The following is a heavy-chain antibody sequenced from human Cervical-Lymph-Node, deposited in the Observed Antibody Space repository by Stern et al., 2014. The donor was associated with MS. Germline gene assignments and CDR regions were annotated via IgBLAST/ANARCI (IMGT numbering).Heavy chain of an antibody. J-gene: IGHJ3*02. CDR2: ICSSGSPI. V-gene: IGHV3-11*01. Sequence: VQLVESGGGLVKPGGSLRLSCAASGFTFSDYYMSWIRQAPGQGREWVSYICSSGSPIFYAATVNGRFTISRDHAKDFLYLHMDSLRAEDTAMYYCARKEGVATINAAFDIWGQGTMVTVSS. D-gene: IGHD5-12*01. CDR1: GFTFSDYY. CDR3: ARKEGVATINAAFDI.